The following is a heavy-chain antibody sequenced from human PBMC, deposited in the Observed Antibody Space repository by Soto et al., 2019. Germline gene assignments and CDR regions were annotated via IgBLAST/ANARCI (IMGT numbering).Heavy chain of an antibody. CDR1: GYTFTSYA. J-gene: IGHJ4*02. CDR2: INAGNGNT. D-gene: IGHD1-26*01. Sequence: QVQLVQSGAEVKKPGASVKDSCKASGYTFTSYAMHWVRQAPGQRLEWMGWINAGNGNTKYSQKFQGRVTITRDTSASTVYMELSSLRSEDTAVYYCARAFLVGATVYWGQGTLVTVSS. CDR3: ARAFLVGATVY. V-gene: IGHV1-3*01.